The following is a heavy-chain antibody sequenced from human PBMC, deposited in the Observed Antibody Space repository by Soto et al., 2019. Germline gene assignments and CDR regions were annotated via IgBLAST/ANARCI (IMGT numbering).Heavy chain of an antibody. CDR1: GYTFTGYY. D-gene: IGHD1-26*01. Sequence: ASVKVSCKASGYTFTGYYMHWVRQAPGQGLEWMGWINPNSGGTNYAQKFQGWVTMTRDTSTSTAYMELSRLRSDDTAVYYCAREGVGATTDFDYWGQGTLVTVSS. J-gene: IGHJ4*02. CDR2: INPNSGGT. V-gene: IGHV1-2*04. CDR3: AREGVGATTDFDY.